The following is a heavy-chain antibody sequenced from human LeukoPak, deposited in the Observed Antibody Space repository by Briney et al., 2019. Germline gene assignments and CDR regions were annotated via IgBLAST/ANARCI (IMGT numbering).Heavy chain of an antibody. CDR2: INHSGSA. V-gene: IGHV4-34*01. Sequence: SETLSLTCAVCGESFSDNYWIWIRQPPGKGLEWIGEINHSGSAKYNPSLKSRVTISLDTSKNQFSLRLSSVTAADTAVCTVVSFDYWGQGTLVTVSS. J-gene: IGHJ4*02. CDR1: GESFSDNY. CDR3: VSFDY. D-gene: IGHD4-23*01.